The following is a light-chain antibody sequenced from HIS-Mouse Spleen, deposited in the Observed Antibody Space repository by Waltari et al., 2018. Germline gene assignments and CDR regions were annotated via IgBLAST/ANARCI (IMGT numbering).Light chain of an antibody. CDR1: SSNIGSNT. Sequence: QSVLTQPPSASGTPGQRVTISCSGSSSNIGSNTVNWYQQLPGTDPKLLIYSNNQRPSGVPDRFSGSKSGTSASLAISGLQSEDEADYYCAAWDDSLNGWVFGGGTKLTVL. CDR2: SNN. CDR3: AAWDDSLNGWV. V-gene: IGLV1-44*01. J-gene: IGLJ3*02.